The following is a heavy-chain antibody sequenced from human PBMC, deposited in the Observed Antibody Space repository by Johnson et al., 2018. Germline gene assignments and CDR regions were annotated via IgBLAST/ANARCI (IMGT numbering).Heavy chain of an antibody. V-gene: IGHV3-33*01. CDR3: ARIIYDRSGYYYVGALDI. Sequence: VQLVESGGGVVQPGRSLRLSCAASGFTFSSYGMHWVRQAPGKGLEWVAVIWYDGSNKYYADSVTGRFTISRDNSKNPLYLQMNSVRAWDTAVYYCARIIYDRSGYYYVGALDIWGQGTIVTVSS. CDR2: IWYDGSNK. CDR1: GFTFSSYG. D-gene: IGHD3-22*01. J-gene: IGHJ3*02.